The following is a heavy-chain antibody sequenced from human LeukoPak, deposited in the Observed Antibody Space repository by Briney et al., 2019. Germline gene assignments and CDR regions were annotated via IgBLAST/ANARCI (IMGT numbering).Heavy chain of an antibody. CDR3: ARGLPAAKGDAFDI. V-gene: IGHV4-59*01. D-gene: IGHD2-2*01. J-gene: IGHJ3*02. CDR2: IYYSGST. CDR1: GGPISSYY. Sequence: SETLSLTCTVSGGPISSYYWSWIRQPPGKGLEWVGYIYYSGSTNYNPSLKSRVTISVDTSKNQFSLKLSSVTAADTAVYYCARGLPAAKGDAFDIWGQGTMVTVSS.